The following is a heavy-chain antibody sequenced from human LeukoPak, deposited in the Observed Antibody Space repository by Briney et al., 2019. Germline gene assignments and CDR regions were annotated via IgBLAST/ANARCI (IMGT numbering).Heavy chain of an antibody. Sequence: SETLSLTCAVYGGSFSGYYWSWIRQPPGKGLEWIGEINHSGSTNYNPSLKSRVTISVDTSKNQFSLKLSSVTAADTAVYYCARGGAEFRYCSGGSCCSGYYFDYWGQGTLVTVSS. CDR2: INHSGST. J-gene: IGHJ4*02. V-gene: IGHV4-34*01. D-gene: IGHD2-15*01. CDR1: GGSFSGYY. CDR3: ARGGAEFRYCSGGSCCSGYYFDY.